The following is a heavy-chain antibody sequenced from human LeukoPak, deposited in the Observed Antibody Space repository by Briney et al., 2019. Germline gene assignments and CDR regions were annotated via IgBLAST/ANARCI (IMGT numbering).Heavy chain of an antibody. CDR3: ARENYGSGTNYHMDV. CDR2: IIPIFGTA. V-gene: IGHV1-69*06. Sequence: GASVKVSCKASGGTFSSYAISWVRQAPGQGLEWMGGIIPIFGTANYAQKFQGRVTITADKSTSTAYMELRSLRSEDTAIYYCARENYGSGTNYHMDVWGKGTTVTISS. J-gene: IGHJ6*03. D-gene: IGHD3-10*01. CDR1: GGTFSSYA.